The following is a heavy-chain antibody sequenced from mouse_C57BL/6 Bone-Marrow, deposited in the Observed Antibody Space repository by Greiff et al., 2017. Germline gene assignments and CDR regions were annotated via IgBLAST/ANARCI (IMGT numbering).Heavy chain of an antibody. D-gene: IGHD2-1*01. CDR1: GFTFSSYA. CDR3: ARDGNPFDY. V-gene: IGHV5-4*01. Sequence: EVMLVESGGGLVKPGGSLKLSCAASGFTFSSYAMSWVRQTPEKRLEWVATISDGGSYTYYPDNVKGRFTISRDNAKNHLYLQMSHLKSEDTAMYYCARDGNPFDYWGQGTTLTVSS. CDR2: ISDGGSYT. J-gene: IGHJ2*01.